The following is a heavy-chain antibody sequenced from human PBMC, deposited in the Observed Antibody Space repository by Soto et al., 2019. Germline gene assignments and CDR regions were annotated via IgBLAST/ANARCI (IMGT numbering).Heavy chain of an antibody. V-gene: IGHV1-2*02. CDR2: INPNNGAT. CDR1: GYTFTGYY. CDR3: AIGQYSRSSREY. J-gene: IGHJ4*02. Sequence: ASVKVSCKASGYTFTGYYIFWMRQAPGQGLEWMGWINPNNGATRYAQKFQDRVTITSDTSTSTSYVELSRLRSDDTAVYYCAIGQYSRSSREYWGQGSLVTVSS. D-gene: IGHD6-6*01.